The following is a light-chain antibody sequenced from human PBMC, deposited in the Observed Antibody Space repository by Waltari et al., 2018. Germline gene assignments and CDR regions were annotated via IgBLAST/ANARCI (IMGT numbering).Light chain of an antibody. CDR1: KNINSW. CDR3: QQYKNYSPWT. Sequence: DIQMTQSPSTLSASVGDRVTITCRASKNINSWSAWYQQKPGKAPQLLFYKASSLESGVPSRFSGSGSETEFTLTITSLQPDDFATYFGQQYKNYSPWTFGQGTKVEVK. V-gene: IGKV1-5*03. CDR2: KAS. J-gene: IGKJ1*01.